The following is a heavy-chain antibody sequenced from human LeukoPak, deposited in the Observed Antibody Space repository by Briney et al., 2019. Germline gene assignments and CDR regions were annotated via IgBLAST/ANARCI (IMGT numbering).Heavy chain of an antibody. CDR2: LSWNSGSI. CDR3: AKGPFVYGDSEYAFDY. CDR1: GFTFDDYA. D-gene: IGHD4-17*01. V-gene: IGHV3-9*01. J-gene: IGHJ4*02. Sequence: PGRSLRLSCAAPGFTFDDYAMRWVRHAPGKGLEWVSRLSWNSGSIGDADSVKGRFTSSRDNAKNSLYLQMNSMRAEDTALYYCAKGPFVYGDSEYAFDYCGQGTLVTVSS.